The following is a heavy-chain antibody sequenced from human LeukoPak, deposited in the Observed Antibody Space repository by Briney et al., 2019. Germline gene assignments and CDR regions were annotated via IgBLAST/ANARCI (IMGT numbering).Heavy chain of an antibody. V-gene: IGHV3-48*01. CDR1: GFTFSSYS. Sequence: GGSLRLSCAASGFTFSSYSMNWVRQAPGKGLEWVSYISSSSSTIYYADSVKVRFTISRDNAKNSLYLQMNSLRAEDTAVYYCARDGNRFWSVYPRLDGSFDYWGQGTLVTVSS. J-gene: IGHJ4*02. CDR2: ISSSSSTI. D-gene: IGHD3-3*01. CDR3: ARDGNRFWSVYPRLDGSFDY.